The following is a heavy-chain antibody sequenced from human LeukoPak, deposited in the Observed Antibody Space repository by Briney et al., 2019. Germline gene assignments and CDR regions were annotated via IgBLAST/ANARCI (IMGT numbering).Heavy chain of an antibody. CDR3: AREAFTTVTSATDAFDI. CDR2: INLNSGGT. J-gene: IGHJ3*02. D-gene: IGHD4-17*01. Sequence: ASVKVSCTASGYTFTGYFMHWVRQAPGQGLEWMGWINLNSGGTNYAQKFQGRVIMTRDTSISTAYMELSRLRSDDTAVYYCAREAFTTVTSATDAFDIWGQGTMVTVSS. V-gene: IGHV1-2*02. CDR1: GYTFTGYF.